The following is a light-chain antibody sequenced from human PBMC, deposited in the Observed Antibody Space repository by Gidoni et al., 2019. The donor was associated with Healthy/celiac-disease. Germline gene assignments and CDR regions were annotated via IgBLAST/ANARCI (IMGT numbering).Light chain of an antibody. CDR3: QQSYSTPYT. J-gene: IGKJ2*01. Sequence: DIQMTQSPSSLSASVGDRVTITCRASQSISSYLNWYQQKPGKAPKLLIYAASSLQSGVPSRFSGSGSVTEFTLTISSLQPEDFATYYCQQSYSTPYTFXXXTKLEIK. V-gene: IGKV1-39*01. CDR2: AAS. CDR1: QSISSY.